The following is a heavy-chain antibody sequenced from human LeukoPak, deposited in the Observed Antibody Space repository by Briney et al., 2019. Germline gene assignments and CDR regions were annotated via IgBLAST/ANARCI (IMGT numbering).Heavy chain of an antibody. J-gene: IGHJ4*02. Sequence: SETLSLTCAVYDGSFSGYSWSWIRQPPGKGLEWIGYIYYSGSTNYNPSLKSRVTISVDTSKNQFSLKLSSVTAADTAVYYCARHHGSQGPFDYWGQGTLVTVSS. CDR2: IYYSGST. V-gene: IGHV4-59*08. CDR3: ARHHGSQGPFDY. D-gene: IGHD3-10*01. CDR1: DGSFSGYS.